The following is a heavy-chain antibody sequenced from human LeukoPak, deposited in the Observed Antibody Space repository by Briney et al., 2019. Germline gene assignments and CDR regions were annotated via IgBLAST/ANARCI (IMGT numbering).Heavy chain of an antibody. D-gene: IGHD5-18*01. J-gene: IGHJ4*02. CDR3: ARGGRYSYVMIF. V-gene: IGHV1-18*01. CDR2: ISAYNGNT. Sequence: ASVTVSCKASGYSFTSYGISWVRQAPGQGLERVGWISAYNGNTNYAQKPQGRVTMTTDTSTSTVYLELSRLRSDDTAVYDCARGGRYSYVMIFWGQGTLVTVSS. CDR1: GYSFTSYG.